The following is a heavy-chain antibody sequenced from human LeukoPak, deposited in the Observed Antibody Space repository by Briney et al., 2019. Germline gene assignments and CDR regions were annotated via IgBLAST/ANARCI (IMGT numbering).Heavy chain of an antibody. CDR3: ARGRSGRDGYNSGDFDY. D-gene: IGHD5-24*01. CDR1: GFTFSSYA. J-gene: IGHJ4*02. V-gene: IGHV3-72*01. Sequence: GGSLRLSCAASGFTFSSYAMSWVRQAPGKGLEWVGRTRNRANSYTTEYAASVKGRFTISRDDSKNSLYLQMNSLKTEDTAVYYCARGRSGRDGYNSGDFDYWGQGTLVTVSS. CDR2: TRNRANSYTT.